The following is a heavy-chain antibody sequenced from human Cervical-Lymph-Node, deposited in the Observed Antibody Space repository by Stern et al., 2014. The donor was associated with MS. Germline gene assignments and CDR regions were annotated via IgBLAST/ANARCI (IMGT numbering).Heavy chain of an antibody. CDR1: GFSFSAYS. CDR2: ILSDGFNQ. Sequence: QVQLVESGGGVVQPGTSLRLSCAASGFSFSAYSMYWARQAPGKGLEWVAVILSDGFNQFYAYSMKGRFTIARDNSKDTLFLEMNIVRPEDTAMYYCGRPLHSASEFSAYWGQGSRVTVSS. V-gene: IGHV3-30-3*01. D-gene: IGHD1-14*01. J-gene: IGHJ4*02. CDR3: GRPLHSASEFSAY.